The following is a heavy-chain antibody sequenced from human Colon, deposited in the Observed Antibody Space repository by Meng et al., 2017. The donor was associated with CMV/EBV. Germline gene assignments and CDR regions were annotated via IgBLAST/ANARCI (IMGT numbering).Heavy chain of an antibody. D-gene: IGHD5-12*01. CDR1: GASYSTSY. V-gene: IGHV4-4*07. CDR2: ISTNRNT. Sequence: LQGSGPRLVNLSETLSLPCTVSGASYSTSYWSWIRQPAGEGLEWLGRISTNRNTDYNPSLNSRATIWLDTSNNQFSLKLTSVTAADTAVYYCVRGGYSGTQTGGVQEYWGQGTLVTVSS. J-gene: IGHJ4*02. CDR3: VRGGYSGTQTGGVQEY.